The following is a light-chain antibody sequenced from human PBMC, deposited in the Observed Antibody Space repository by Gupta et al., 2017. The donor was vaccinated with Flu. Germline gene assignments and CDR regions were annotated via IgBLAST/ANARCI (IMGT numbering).Light chain of an antibody. J-gene: IGKJ2*02. CDR1: QEISNY. V-gene: IGKV1-33*01. CDR2: DAS. CDR3: QQDDNLPCT. Sequence: DIQMTQSPSSLSASVGDRVTITCQASQEISNYLNWYQQKPGKAPKLLIYDASNLETGVPSRFSGSGSGTDFTFTISSLQPEDVATYYCQQDDNLPCTFGQGTKLDIK.